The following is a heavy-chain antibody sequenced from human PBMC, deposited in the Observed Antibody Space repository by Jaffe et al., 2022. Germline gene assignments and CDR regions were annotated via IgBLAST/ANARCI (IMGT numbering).Heavy chain of an antibody. J-gene: IGHJ3*02. CDR1: GFTFSSYA. Sequence: EVQLLESGGGLVQPGGSLRLSCAASGFTFSSYAMSWVRQAPGKGLEWVSAISGSGGSTYYADSVKGRFTISRDNSKNTLYLQMNSLRAEDTAVYYCAKDPSGRHQDPDEGAFDIWGQGTMVTVSS. D-gene: IGHD1-1*01. CDR2: ISGSGGST. V-gene: IGHV3-23*01. CDR3: AKDPSGRHQDPDEGAFDI.